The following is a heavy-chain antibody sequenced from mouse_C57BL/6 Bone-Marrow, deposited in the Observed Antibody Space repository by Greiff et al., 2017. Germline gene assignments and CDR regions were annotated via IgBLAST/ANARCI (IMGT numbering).Heavy chain of an antibody. V-gene: IGHV14-4*01. J-gene: IGHJ3*01. Sequence: VQLQQSGAELVRPGASVKLSCTASGFNIKDDYMHWVKQRPEQGLEWIGWIDPENGDTEYASKFQGKATITADTSSNTAYLQLSSLTSEDTAVYYCTAGGSPFDYWGQGTLVTVSA. CDR3: TAGGSPFDY. CDR1: GFNIKDDY. CDR2: IDPENGDT. D-gene: IGHD1-1*01.